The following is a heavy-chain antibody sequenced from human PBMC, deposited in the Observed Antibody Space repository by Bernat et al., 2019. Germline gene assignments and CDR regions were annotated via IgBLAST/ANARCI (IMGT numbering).Heavy chain of an antibody. D-gene: IGHD3-10*01. CDR1: VGSIGIYY. Sequence: QEQLQESGPGLVKPSETLSLPCTVSVGSIGIYYWSWIRQPPGKGLEWIAFISYTGDTNYNPSLKSRVIISVDTAKSQVALELTSVTAADTAVYYCARHYLPSGSYSYWFDPWGQGTLVTVSS. V-gene: IGHV4-59*01. CDR3: ARHYLPSGSYSYWFDP. J-gene: IGHJ5*02. CDR2: ISYTGDT.